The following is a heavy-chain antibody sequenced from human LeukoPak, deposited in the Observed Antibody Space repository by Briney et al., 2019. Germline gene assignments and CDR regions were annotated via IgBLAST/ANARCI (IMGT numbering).Heavy chain of an antibody. D-gene: IGHD3-10*01. CDR1: GFTFSSYS. V-gene: IGHV3-48*04. CDR2: ISSSSSTI. J-gene: IGHJ4*02. Sequence: GGSLRLSCAASGFTFSSYSMNWVRQAPGKGLEWVSYISSSSSTIYYADSVKGRFTISRDNAKNSLYLQMNSLRAEDTAVYYCARGGVLLWFGESPFDYWGQGTLVTVSS. CDR3: ARGGVLLWFGESPFDY.